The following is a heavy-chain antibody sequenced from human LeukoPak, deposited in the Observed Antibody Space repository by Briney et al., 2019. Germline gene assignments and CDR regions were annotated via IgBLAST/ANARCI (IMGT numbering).Heavy chain of an antibody. Sequence: PGGSLRLSCAASGFTLTSYWMSWVRQAPGKGLAWVANINQDGSEKYHVDSVKGRFTISRDNARNSLHLQMNSLRAEDTAVYYCVRDSSTPDYWGQGTLVTVSS. CDR1: GFTLTSYW. CDR2: INQDGSEK. V-gene: IGHV3-7*01. D-gene: IGHD3-10*01. CDR3: VRDSSTPDY. J-gene: IGHJ4*02.